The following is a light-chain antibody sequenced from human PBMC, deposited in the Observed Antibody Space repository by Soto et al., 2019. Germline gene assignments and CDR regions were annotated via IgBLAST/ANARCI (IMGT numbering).Light chain of an antibody. CDR3: SSYSSSSTQVV. CDR1: SSDVGGYNY. V-gene: IGLV2-14*01. CDR2: EVT. Sequence: QSALTQPASVSGSPGQSITISCTGTSSDVGGYNYVSWYQQHPGKAPKLMIYEVTNRPSGVSRRFSGSKSGNTASLTISGLQAEDEADYYCSSYSSSSTQVVFGGGTKVTVL. J-gene: IGLJ2*01.